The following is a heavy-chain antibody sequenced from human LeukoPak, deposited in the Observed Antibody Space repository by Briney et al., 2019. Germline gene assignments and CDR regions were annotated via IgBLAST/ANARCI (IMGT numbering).Heavy chain of an antibody. Sequence: GGPLRLSCAASGVTFSSYSMNWGRQAPGKGLEWVSSISSSSSYIYYADSVKGRFTISRDNAKNSLYLQMNSLTAEDTAVYYCARDSSSPHHYYGMDVWGQGTTVTVSS. J-gene: IGHJ6*02. V-gene: IGHV3-21*01. CDR2: ISSSSSYI. CDR3: ARDSSSPHHYYGMDV. D-gene: IGHD2-2*01. CDR1: GVTFSSYS.